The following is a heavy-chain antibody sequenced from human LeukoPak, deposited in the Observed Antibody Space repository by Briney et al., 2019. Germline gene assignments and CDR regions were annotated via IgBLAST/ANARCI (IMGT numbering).Heavy chain of an antibody. D-gene: IGHD6-6*01. J-gene: IGHJ6*03. CDR1: GGSHSSYY. CDR3: ARVYSSSSPYYYYYMDV. Sequence: PSETLSLTCTFSGGSHSSYYWSWIRQPPGKELAFFGYIYYSGSTNYNPSLKSRVTISVDTSKNQFSLKLSSVTAADTAVYYCARVYSSSSPYYYYYMDVWGKGTTVTVSS. V-gene: IGHV4-59*01. CDR2: IYYSGST.